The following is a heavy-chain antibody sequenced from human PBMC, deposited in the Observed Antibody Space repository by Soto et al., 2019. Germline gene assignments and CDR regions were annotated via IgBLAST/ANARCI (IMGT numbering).Heavy chain of an antibody. CDR3: ARAGLSSRYYYFDY. D-gene: IGHD1-26*01. J-gene: IGHJ4*02. Sequence: QLQLQESGSGLVKPSQTLSLTCAVSGGSVTSGNYAWSWLPQPPGEGLEWIGYIYHSGNTYYNPSLRSRVTISLDRSKNQFSLMLNSVTAADTAVYYCARAGLSSRYYYFDYWGQGSLVTVSS. CDR1: GGSVTSGNYA. CDR2: IYHSGNT. V-gene: IGHV4-30-2*01.